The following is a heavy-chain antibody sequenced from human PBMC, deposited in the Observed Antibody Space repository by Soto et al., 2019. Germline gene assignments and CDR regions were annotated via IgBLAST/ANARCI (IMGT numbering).Heavy chain of an antibody. V-gene: IGHV1-69*13. CDR3: ARDSIGSIAARPYYYYGMDV. CDR1: GGSFSSFA. CDR2: IIPIFGTA. J-gene: IGHJ6*02. D-gene: IGHD6-6*01. Sequence: SVKVSCKAFGGSFSSFAISWVRQAPGQGLEWMGGIIPIFGTANYAQKFQGRVTITADESTSTAYMELSSLRSEDTAVYYCARDSIGSIAARPYYYYGMDVWGQGTTVTVSS.